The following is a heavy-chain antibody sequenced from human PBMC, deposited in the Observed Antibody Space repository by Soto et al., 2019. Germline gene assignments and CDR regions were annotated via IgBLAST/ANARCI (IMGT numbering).Heavy chain of an antibody. J-gene: IGHJ6*02. D-gene: IGHD6-13*01. V-gene: IGHV5-10-1*01. CDR1: GYSFTSYW. CDR3: ARTSAAGKYYYGMDV. Sequence: PGESLKISCKGSGYSFTSYWISWVRQMPGKGLEWMGRIDPSDSYTNYSPSFQGHVTISADKSISTAYLQWSSPKASDTAMYYCARTSAAGKYYYGMDVWGLGTTLPVSS. CDR2: IDPSDSYT.